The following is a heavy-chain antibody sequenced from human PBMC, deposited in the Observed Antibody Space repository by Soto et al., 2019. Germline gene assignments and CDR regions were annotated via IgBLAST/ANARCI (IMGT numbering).Heavy chain of an antibody. J-gene: IGHJ4*02. D-gene: IGHD6-13*01. CDR3: ARDVIAAAGTAG. V-gene: IGHV1-69*12. CDR1: GGTFSSYA. CDR2: IIPIFGTA. Sequence: QVQLVQSGAEVKKPGSSVKVSCKASGGTFSSYAISWVRQAPGQGLEWMGGIIPIFGTANYAQKFEGRVTITADESTSTAYMELSRLRSEDTAVYYSARDVIAAAGTAGWGQGTLGTVSS.